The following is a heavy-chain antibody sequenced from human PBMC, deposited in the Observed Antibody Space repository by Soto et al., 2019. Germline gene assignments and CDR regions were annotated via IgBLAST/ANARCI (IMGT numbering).Heavy chain of an antibody. CDR1: GGTFSSYT. CDR3: AKDSRNWFDP. J-gene: IGHJ5*02. CDR2: IIPILGIA. Sequence: ASVKVSCKASGGTFSSYTISWVRQAPGQGLEWMGRIIPILGIANYAQKFQGRVTITADKSTSKVYMELSSVRSEDTAVYYCAKDSRNWFDPWGQGTLVTVSS. V-gene: IGHV1-69*04.